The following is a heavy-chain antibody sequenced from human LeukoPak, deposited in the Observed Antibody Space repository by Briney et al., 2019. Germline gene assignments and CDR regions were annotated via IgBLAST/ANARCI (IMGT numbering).Heavy chain of an antibody. CDR1: GFTYSSNW. V-gene: IGHV3-74*01. J-gene: IGHJ4*02. CDR3: ARQNYGNPDH. CDR2: VSGDGSIT. D-gene: IGHD3-16*01. Sequence: GGSLRLSCAASGFTYSSNWMRWVRQAPGKGLVWVSRVSGDGSITYYADSVKGRFTMSRDNAKNTLYLQINSLRVEDTAVYYCARQNYGNPDHWGQGTLVTVSS.